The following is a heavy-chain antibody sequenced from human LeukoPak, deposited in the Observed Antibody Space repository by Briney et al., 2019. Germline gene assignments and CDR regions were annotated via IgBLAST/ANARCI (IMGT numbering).Heavy chain of an antibody. CDR2: INSDGSDT. Sequence: GGSLRLSCAASGFTFSSYWMHWVREAPGKGLVWVSRINSDGSDTSYAGSVKGRFTISRDNAQNTLYLQMNNLRAEDTAVYYCTSGYDFTYWGQGTLVTVSS. D-gene: IGHD5-12*01. V-gene: IGHV3-74*01. CDR3: TSGYDFTY. CDR1: GFTFSSYW. J-gene: IGHJ4*02.